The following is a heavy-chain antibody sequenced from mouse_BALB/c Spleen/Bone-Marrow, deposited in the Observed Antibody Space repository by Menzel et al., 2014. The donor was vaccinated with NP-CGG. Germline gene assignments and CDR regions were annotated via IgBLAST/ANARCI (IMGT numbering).Heavy chain of an antibody. CDR1: GYTFTSYS. Sequence: QVQLQQSGAELVKPGAPVKLSCKASGYTFTSYSMNWVKQRPGRGLEWIGRIDPSDSETHYNQKFKDKATLTVDKSSSTAYIQLSSLTSEDSAVYYCARSHGYYPYWYFDVWGAGTTVTVSS. CDR2: IDPSDSET. J-gene: IGHJ1*01. D-gene: IGHD2-3*01. V-gene: IGHV1-69*02. CDR3: ARSHGYYPYWYFDV.